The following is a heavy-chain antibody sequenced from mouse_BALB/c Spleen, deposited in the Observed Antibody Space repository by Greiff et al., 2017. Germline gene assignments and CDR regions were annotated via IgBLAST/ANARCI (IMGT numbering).Heavy chain of an antibody. D-gene: IGHD1-1*01. V-gene: IGHV6-6*02. CDR1: GFTFSNYW. J-gene: IGHJ1*01. CDR2: IRLKSNNYAT. Sequence: EVKLVESGGGLVQPGGSMKLSCVASGFTFSNYWMNWVRQSPEKGLEWVAEIRLKSNNYATHYAESVKGRFTISRDDSKSSVYLQMNNLRAEDTGIYYCTRRGYYYGSRYFDVWGAGTTVTVSS. CDR3: TRRGYYYGSRYFDV.